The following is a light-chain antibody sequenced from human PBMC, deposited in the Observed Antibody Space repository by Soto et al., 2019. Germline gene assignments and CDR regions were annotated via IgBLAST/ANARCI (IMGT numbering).Light chain of an antibody. Sequence: EVVLTQSPGTLSLSPGDMATLSCRASQSITPSYLAWYQQKSGQAPRLLIYGTFTRATGIPDRFSGSGTGTDFTLKISRLEPEDVAVDYCQQYGSSARTFGPGTKVEIK. V-gene: IGKV3-20*01. CDR3: QQYGSSART. J-gene: IGKJ1*01. CDR1: QSITPSY. CDR2: GTF.